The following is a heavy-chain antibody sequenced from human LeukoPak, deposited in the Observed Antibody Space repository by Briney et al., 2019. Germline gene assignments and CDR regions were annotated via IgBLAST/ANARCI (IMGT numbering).Heavy chain of an antibody. CDR1: GFTFSSYA. Sequence: PGGSLRLSCAASGFTFSSYAMTWVRQAPGKGLKWVSSISGTADTIYDADSVKGRFTISRDNSKNTLNLQMNSLRAEDTAVYYCATYSSSWSYYFDYWGQGTLVTVSS. D-gene: IGHD6-13*01. CDR3: ATYSSSWSYYFDY. V-gene: IGHV3-23*01. J-gene: IGHJ4*02. CDR2: ISGTADTI.